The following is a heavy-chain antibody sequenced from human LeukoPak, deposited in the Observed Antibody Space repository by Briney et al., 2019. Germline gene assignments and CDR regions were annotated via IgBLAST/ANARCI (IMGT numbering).Heavy chain of an antibody. Sequence: GGSLRLSCAASGFTFSSYSMMWVRQAPGKWLEWVAYISSSSATIYYADSVKGRFTVSRDNAKNSVYLQMNSLKTEDTAVYYCTTLGGYGSGSYYNLVEDYWGQGTLVTVSS. CDR3: TTLGGYGSGSYYNLVEDY. V-gene: IGHV3-48*01. CDR1: GFTFSSYS. J-gene: IGHJ4*02. D-gene: IGHD3-10*01. CDR2: ISSSSATI.